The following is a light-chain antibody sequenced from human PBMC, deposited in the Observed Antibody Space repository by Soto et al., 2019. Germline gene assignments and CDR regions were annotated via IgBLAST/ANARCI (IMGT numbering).Light chain of an antibody. CDR3: QQYNSYSAT. V-gene: IGKV1-5*03. Sequence: DIQMTQSPSTLSASVGDRVTITCRARQSISVWLAWYQQKAGKAPNLLIYKASRLESGVPSRFSGSGSETEITLTISGLQPGDSATYYCQQYNSYSATFGQGTKV. J-gene: IGKJ1*01. CDR2: KAS. CDR1: QSISVW.